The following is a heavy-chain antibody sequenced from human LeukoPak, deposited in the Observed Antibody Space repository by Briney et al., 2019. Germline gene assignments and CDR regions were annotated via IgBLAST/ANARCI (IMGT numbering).Heavy chain of an antibody. Sequence: PSETLSLTCTVSGAFISSYHWSWIRQPPGKGLEWIGYIYYSGSTTYNPSLKRRLTMSIDTSKNQFSLKLPSATAADTAVYYCAADLPSGSYRFDGWGQGTLVTVSS. CDR3: AADLPSGSYRFDG. CDR2: IYYSGST. CDR1: GAFISSYH. J-gene: IGHJ4*02. V-gene: IGHV4-59*08. D-gene: IGHD3-10*01.